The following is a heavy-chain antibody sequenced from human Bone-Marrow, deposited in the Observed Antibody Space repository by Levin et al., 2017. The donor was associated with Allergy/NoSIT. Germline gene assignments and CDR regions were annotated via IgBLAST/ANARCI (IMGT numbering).Heavy chain of an antibody. D-gene: IGHD1-26*01. Sequence: SVKVSCKASGGTFSRNAISWVRQAPGQGPEWMGGIIPVFGTANYAPKFQGRVTITADASTSTAYMELSSLRSGDTAVYYCARAARSWDDSYYHYVMDVWGQGTTVSVSS. CDR3: ARAARSWDDSYYHYVMDV. CDR1: GGTFSRNA. V-gene: IGHV1-69*13. CDR2: IIPVFGTA. J-gene: IGHJ6*02.